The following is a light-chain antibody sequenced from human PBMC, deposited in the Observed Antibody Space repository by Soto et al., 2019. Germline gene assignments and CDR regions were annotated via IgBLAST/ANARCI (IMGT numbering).Light chain of an antibody. CDR2: DAS. Sequence: DIPVNLSPATLSASVRDRVTITCRASQSISSWLAWYQQKPGKAPKLLIYDASSLESGVPSRFSGSGSGTDFTLTINSLQPEDFATYYCPQYTDYSEASGQGAKAAIK. CDR3: PQYTDYSEA. CDR1: QSISSW. V-gene: IGKV1-5*01. J-gene: IGKJ1*01.